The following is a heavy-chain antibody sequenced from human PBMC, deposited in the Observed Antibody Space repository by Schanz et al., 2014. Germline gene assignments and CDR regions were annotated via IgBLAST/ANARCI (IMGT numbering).Heavy chain of an antibody. Sequence: EVQLLESGGGLVQPGGSLRLSCLASGFAFSSYGMNWLRQAPGKGLEWVSVIGVDGTTTYYADSVKGRFTISRDSSKNTLYLQMSSLSTEDTTVDYCAKYRGYYRSAGSYRELEYWGQGTLVTVSS. CDR2: IGVDGTTT. CDR1: GFAFSSYG. J-gene: IGHJ4*02. D-gene: IGHD3-10*01. CDR3: AKYRGYYRSAGSYRELEY. V-gene: IGHV3-23*01.